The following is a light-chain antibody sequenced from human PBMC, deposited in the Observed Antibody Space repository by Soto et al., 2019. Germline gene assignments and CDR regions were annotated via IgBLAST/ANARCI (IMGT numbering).Light chain of an antibody. CDR2: DAS. CDR3: QQYHIYPLT. CDR1: QSIITW. J-gene: IGKJ4*01. Sequence: DIQMTQSPSTLPASVGDRVTITCRASQSIITWLAWFQQAPGKAPKILISDASSLKSGVPSRFSGSGSGTEFTLTISSLQPDDFATYYCQQYHIYPLTFGVGTKVEI. V-gene: IGKV1-5*01.